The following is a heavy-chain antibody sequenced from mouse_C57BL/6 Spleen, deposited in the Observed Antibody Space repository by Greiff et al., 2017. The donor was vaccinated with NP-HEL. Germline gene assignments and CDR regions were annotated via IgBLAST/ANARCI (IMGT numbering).Heavy chain of an antibody. CDR1: GFTFSDYG. Sequence: EVKVVESGGGLVKPGGSLKLSCAASGFTFSDYGMHWVRQAPEKGLEWVAYISSGSSTIYYADTVKGRFTISRDNAKNTLFLQMTSLRSEDTAMYYCARRGLYYGNYDYYAMDYWGQGTSVTVSS. CDR2: ISSGSSTI. V-gene: IGHV5-17*01. D-gene: IGHD2-1*01. CDR3: ARRGLYYGNYDYYAMDY. J-gene: IGHJ4*01.